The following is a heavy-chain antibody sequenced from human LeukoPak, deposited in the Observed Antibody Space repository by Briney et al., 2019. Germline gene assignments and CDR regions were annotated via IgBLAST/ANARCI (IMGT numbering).Heavy chain of an antibody. J-gene: IGHJ4*02. CDR2: ISYDGRNG. V-gene: IGHV3-30*04. CDR3: AKGPQRAVTTFFPFDY. D-gene: IGHD4-17*01. Sequence: PGGSLRLSCAASGFTFNYHAMHWVRQAPGKGLEWVAVISYDGRNGYYADAVKGRFIISRDNSKNTLYLQMNSLRLEDTAVYYCAKGPQRAVTTFFPFDYWGQGTLVTVSS. CDR1: GFTFNYHA.